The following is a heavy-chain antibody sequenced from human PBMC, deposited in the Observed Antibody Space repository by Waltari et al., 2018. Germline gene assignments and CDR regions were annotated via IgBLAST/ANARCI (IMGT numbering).Heavy chain of an antibody. D-gene: IGHD3-16*01. J-gene: IGHJ4*02. CDR2: MNPNSGNT. V-gene: IGHV1-8*01. CDR1: GYTFTSYD. CDR3: ARVASLSAFEGNSDDY. Sequence: QVQLVQSGAEVKKPGASVKVSRKASGYTFTSYDINWVRQATGQGLEWMGWMNPNSGNTGYAQKFQGRVTMTRNTSISTAYMELGSLRSEDTAVYYCARVASLSAFEGNSDDYWGQGTLVTVSS.